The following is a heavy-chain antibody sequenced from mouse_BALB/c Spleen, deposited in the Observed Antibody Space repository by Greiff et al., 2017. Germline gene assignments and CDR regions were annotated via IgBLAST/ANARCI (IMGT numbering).Heavy chain of an antibody. V-gene: IGHV5-6*01. Sequence: EVQLMESGGDLVKPGGSLKLSCAASGFTFSSYGMSWVRQTPDKRLEWVATISSGGSYTYYPDSVKGRFTISRDNAKNTLYLQMSSLKSEDTAMYYCASHGYYGGRNAMDYWGQGTSVTVSS. J-gene: IGHJ4*01. CDR3: ASHGYYGGRNAMDY. CDR1: GFTFSSYG. D-gene: IGHD1-1*01. CDR2: ISSGGSYT.